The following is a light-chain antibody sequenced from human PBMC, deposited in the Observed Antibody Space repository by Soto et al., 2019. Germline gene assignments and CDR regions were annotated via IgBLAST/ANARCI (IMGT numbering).Light chain of an antibody. J-gene: IGKJ5*01. Sequence: DIQLTQSPSTLSASVGDRVTITCRASQSIDNWLAWYQQKPGKAPKLLIYKTSTLESGVASRFRGSGSGTEFTLTISRLQPDDFATYYGQHYKSYSMTFGQGTRLEIK. CDR3: QHYKSYSMT. CDR2: KTS. CDR1: QSIDNW. V-gene: IGKV1-5*03.